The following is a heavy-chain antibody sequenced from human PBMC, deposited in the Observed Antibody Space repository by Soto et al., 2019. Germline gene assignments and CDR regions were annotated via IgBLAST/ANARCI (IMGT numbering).Heavy chain of an antibody. D-gene: IGHD2-15*01. CDR3: ARLGYCSGGSCRYYYYYMDV. CDR2: IYYSGST. Sequence: SETLSLTCTVSGGSISSSSYYWGWIRQPPGKGLEWIGSIYYSGSTYYNPSLKSRVTISADTSKNQFPLKLSSVTAADTAVYYCARLGYCSGGSCRYYYYYMDVWGKGTTVTVSS. J-gene: IGHJ6*03. CDR1: GGSISSSSYY. V-gene: IGHV4-39*01.